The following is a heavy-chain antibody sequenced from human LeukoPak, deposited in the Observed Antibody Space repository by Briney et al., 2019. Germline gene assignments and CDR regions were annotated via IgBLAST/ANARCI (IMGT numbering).Heavy chain of an antibody. Sequence: GGSLRLSCAASGFTFSSYAMSWVRQAPGKGLEWVSAISGSGGSTYYADSVKGRFIISRDNSKNTLYLQMNSLRAEDTAVYYCAKVQYGSGSFFDYWGQGTLVTVSS. V-gene: IGHV3-23*01. CDR3: AKVQYGSGSFFDY. D-gene: IGHD3-10*01. J-gene: IGHJ4*02. CDR1: GFTFSSYA. CDR2: ISGSGGST.